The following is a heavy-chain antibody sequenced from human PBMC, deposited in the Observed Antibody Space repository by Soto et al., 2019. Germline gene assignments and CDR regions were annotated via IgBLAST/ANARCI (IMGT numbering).Heavy chain of an antibody. CDR2: ISYDGSNK. D-gene: IGHD3-10*01. Sequence: QVQLVESGGGVVQPGRSLRLSCAASGFTFSSYGMHWVRQAPGKGLEWVAVISYDGSNKYYADSVKGRFTISRDNSKNTLYLQMNSLRAEDTAVYYCAKDRRGEGWFGALLDYYYYYGMDVWGQGSTVTVAS. CDR3: AKDRRGEGWFGALLDYYYYYGMDV. CDR1: GFTFSSYG. J-gene: IGHJ6*02. V-gene: IGHV3-30*18.